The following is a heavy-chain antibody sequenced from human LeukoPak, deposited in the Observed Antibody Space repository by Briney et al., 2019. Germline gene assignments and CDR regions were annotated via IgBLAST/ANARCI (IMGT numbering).Heavy chain of an antibody. J-gene: IGHJ4*02. D-gene: IGHD3-16*01. CDR1: GGSFSGYY. V-gene: IGHV4-34*01. CDR2: INHSGST. Sequence: SEALSPTCAVYGGSFSGYYWSWIRQPPGKGLEWIGEINHSGSTNYNPSLKSRVTISVDTSKNQFSLKLSSVTAADTAVYYCARVDAMITFGGVTNSDYWGQGTLVTVSS. CDR3: ARVDAMITFGGVTNSDY.